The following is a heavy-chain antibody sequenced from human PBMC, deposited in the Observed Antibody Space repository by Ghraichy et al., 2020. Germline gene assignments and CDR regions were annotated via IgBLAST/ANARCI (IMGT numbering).Heavy chain of an antibody. CDR2: ISGSGGST. CDR1: GFTFSSYA. CDR3: AKQDIAAAGTFGSPYYYYYMDV. Sequence: LSLTCAASGFTFSSYAMSWVRQAPGKGLEWVSAISGSGGSTYYADSVKGRFTISRDNSKNTLYLQMNSLRAEDTAVYYCAKQDIAAAGTFGSPYYYYYMDVWGKGTTVTVSS. V-gene: IGHV3-23*01. D-gene: IGHD6-13*01. J-gene: IGHJ6*03.